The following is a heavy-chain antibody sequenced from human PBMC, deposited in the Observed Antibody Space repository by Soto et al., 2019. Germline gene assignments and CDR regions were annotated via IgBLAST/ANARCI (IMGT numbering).Heavy chain of an antibody. J-gene: IGHJ3*02. CDR3: ARVALDTSANDAFDI. CDR1: GGTFSSYA. Sequence: GASVKVSCKAAGGTFSSYAISWVRQAPRQGLEWMGGIIPIFGTANYAQKFQGRVTITADESTSTAYLQWSSLKASDTAIYYCARVALDTSANDAFDIWGQGTMVTVSS. D-gene: IGHD5-18*01. CDR2: IIPIFGTA. V-gene: IGHV1-69*13.